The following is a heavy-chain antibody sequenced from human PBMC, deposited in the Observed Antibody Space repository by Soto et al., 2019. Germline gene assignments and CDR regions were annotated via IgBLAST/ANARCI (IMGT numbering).Heavy chain of an antibody. Sequence: EVQLLESGGHLVQPGGSLRLSCAASGFAFSSYAMSWVRQAPGKGLEWVSAISSNGDSTYYTDSVRGRFTISRDNSKNTVYLQLSSLRAEDTAVYYCANSFSPSSTSWLSHFDHWGQGTLVTVSS. CDR1: GFAFSSYA. J-gene: IGHJ4*02. CDR3: ANSFSPSSTSWLSHFDH. D-gene: IGHD6-13*01. CDR2: ISSNGDST. V-gene: IGHV3-23*01.